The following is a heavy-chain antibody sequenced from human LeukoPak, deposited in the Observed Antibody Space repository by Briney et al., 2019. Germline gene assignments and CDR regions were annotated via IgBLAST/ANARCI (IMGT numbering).Heavy chain of an antibody. V-gene: IGHV1-2*02. CDR1: GYTFTGYN. CDR3: ARNWRDHFDI. CDR2: INPSSGDT. Sequence: ASVKVSCKASGYTFTGYNMHWNRQAPGQGLEWMGWINPSSGDTNYAQKFQGRVTMTRDTSISTAYMELSRQKSDVTAVYYCARNWRDHFDIWGQGTMVTVSS. D-gene: IGHD1-1*01. J-gene: IGHJ3*02.